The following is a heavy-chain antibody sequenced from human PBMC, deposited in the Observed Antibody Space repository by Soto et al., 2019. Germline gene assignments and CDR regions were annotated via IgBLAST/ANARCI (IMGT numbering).Heavy chain of an antibody. CDR3: AKGPKAAFSGYDFFDY. CDR2: ISGSGGST. D-gene: IGHD5-12*01. CDR1: GFTFSSYA. J-gene: IGHJ4*02. V-gene: IGHV3-23*01. Sequence: GGSLRLSCAASGFTFSSYAMSWVRQAPGKGLEWVSAISGSGGSTYYADSVKGRFTISRDNSKNTLYLQMNSLRAEDTAVYYCAKGPKAAFSGYDFFDYWGQGTLVTVSS.